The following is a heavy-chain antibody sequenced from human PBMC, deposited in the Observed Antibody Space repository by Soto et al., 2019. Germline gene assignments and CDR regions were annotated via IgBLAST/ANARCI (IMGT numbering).Heavy chain of an antibody. Sequence: GGSLRLSCAASGFTFSIYAMSWVRHAPGKGLEWVSAISGSGGSTYYADSVKGRFTISRDNSKNTLYLQMNSLRAEDTAVYYCAKGNTMEPFDPWGQGTPVTVSS. CDR2: ISGSGGST. CDR1: GFTFSIYA. D-gene: IGHD3-10*01. V-gene: IGHV3-23*01. J-gene: IGHJ5*02. CDR3: AKGNTMEPFDP.